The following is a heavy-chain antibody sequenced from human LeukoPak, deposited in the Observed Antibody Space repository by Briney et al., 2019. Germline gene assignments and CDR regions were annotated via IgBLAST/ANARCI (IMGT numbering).Heavy chain of an antibody. CDR3: AREIPGRIAADC. D-gene: IGHD2-15*01. Sequence: GGSLRLSCAASGFTFSSYAMHWVRQAPGKGLEWISYIGGRGDGISYADSVKGRFTVSRDNAKNSLFLQMNRLRGEDTAIYFCAREIPGRIAADCWGQGTLVTVSS. CDR1: GFTFSSYA. CDR2: IGGRGDGI. J-gene: IGHJ4*02. V-gene: IGHV3-48*01.